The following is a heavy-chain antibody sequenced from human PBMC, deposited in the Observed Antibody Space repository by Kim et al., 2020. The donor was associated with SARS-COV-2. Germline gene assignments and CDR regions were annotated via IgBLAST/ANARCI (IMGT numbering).Heavy chain of an antibody. V-gene: IGHV3-23*01. J-gene: IGHJ4*02. CDR3: AKDSGWNVGYFDY. Sequence: YAGSVKGRFTISRDNSKNTLYLQMNSLRAEDTAVYYCAKDSGWNVGYFDYWGQGTLVTVSS. D-gene: IGHD6-19*01.